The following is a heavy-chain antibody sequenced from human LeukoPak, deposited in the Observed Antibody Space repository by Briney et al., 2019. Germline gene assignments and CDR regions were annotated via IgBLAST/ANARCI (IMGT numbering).Heavy chain of an antibody. D-gene: IGHD6-19*01. CDR1: GGSISSGSYY. Sequence: SETLSLTCTVSGGSISSGSYYWSWIRRPAGKGLEWIGRIYTSGSTNYNPSLKSRVTISVDTSKYQFSLKLSSVTAADTAVYYCARGPGIAVAGEAFDIWGQGTMVTVSS. V-gene: IGHV4-61*02. CDR3: ARGPGIAVAGEAFDI. CDR2: IYTSGST. J-gene: IGHJ3*02.